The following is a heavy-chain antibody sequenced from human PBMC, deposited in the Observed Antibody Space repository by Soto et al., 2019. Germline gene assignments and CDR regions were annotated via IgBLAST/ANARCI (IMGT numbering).Heavy chain of an antibody. CDR3: AKEGGLSGSYYISSSYYFDD. CDR1: GFTFSSYG. Sequence: QVQLVESGGGVVQPGRSLRLSCVASGFTFSSYGMHWVRQAPGKGLEWVAIISYDGSNTYYADSVKGRFTISRDNSKNTLYLQMNSVRAEDTSVYYCAKEGGLSGSYYISSSYYFDDWGQGTLVTVSS. V-gene: IGHV3-30*18. CDR2: ISYDGSNT. D-gene: IGHD1-26*01. J-gene: IGHJ4*02.